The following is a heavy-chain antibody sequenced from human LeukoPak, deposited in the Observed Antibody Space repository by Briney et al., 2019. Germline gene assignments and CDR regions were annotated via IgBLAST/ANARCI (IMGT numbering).Heavy chain of an antibody. V-gene: IGHV4-34*01. J-gene: IGHJ5*02. CDR3: ARVIWARGYCSSTSCPRGWFDP. D-gene: IGHD2-2*01. CDR1: GGSFSGYY. Sequence: PSETLSLTCAVYGGSFSGYYWSWIRQPPGKGLEWIGEINHSGSTNYNPSLKSRVTISVDTSKSQFSLKLSSVTAADTAVYYCARVIWARGYCSSTSCPRGWFDPWGQGTLVTVSS. CDR2: INHSGST.